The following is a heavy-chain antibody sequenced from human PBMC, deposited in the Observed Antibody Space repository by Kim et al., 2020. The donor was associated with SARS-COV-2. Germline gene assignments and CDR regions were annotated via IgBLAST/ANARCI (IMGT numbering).Heavy chain of an antibody. Sequence: RVTISVDTSKNQFSLKLSSVTAADTAVYYCARHSYQLRFLGADYYYGMDVWGQGTTVTVSS. J-gene: IGHJ6*02. CDR3: ARHSYQLRFLGADYYYGMDV. D-gene: IGHD3-3*01. V-gene: IGHV4-39*01.